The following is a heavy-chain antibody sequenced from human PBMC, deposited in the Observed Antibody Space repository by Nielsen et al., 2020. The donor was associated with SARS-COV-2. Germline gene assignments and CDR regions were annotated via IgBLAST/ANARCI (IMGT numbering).Heavy chain of an antibody. CDR1: GFTFSSYS. V-gene: IGHV3-48*02. CDR2: ISSSSSTI. Sequence: GESLKISCAASGFTFSSYSMNWVRQAPGKGLEWVSYISSSSSTIYYADSVKGRFTISRDNAKNSLYLQMNSLRDEDTAVYYCARRVVPAAGYYYYYMDVWGKGTTVTVSS. D-gene: IGHD2-2*01. CDR3: ARRVVPAAGYYYYYMDV. J-gene: IGHJ6*03.